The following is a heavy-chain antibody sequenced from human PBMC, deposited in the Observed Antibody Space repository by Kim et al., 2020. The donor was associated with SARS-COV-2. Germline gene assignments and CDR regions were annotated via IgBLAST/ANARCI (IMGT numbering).Heavy chain of an antibody. CDR3: ARGADRLLWFGEGHDAFDI. CDR1: GGTFSSYT. D-gene: IGHD3-10*01. J-gene: IGHJ3*02. Sequence: SVKVSCKASGGTFSSYTISWVRQAPGQGLEWMGRIIPILGIANYAQKFQGRVTITADKSTSTAYMELSSLRSEDTAVYYCARGADRLLWFGEGHDAFDIWGQGTMVTVSS. V-gene: IGHV1-69*02. CDR2: IIPILGIA.